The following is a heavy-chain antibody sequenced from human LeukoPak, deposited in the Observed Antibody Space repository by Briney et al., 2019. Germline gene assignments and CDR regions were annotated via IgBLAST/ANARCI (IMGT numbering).Heavy chain of an antibody. J-gene: IGHJ3*02. CDR3: ARGKDTAMGTAFDI. CDR2: INNSGST. V-gene: IGHV4-34*01. D-gene: IGHD5-18*01. Sequence: PSETLSLTCAVYGGSFSGYYWSWIRQPTGKGLEWIGEINNSGSTNYNPSLQSRVTISVDTSKNQFSLKLSSVTAADTAVNYCARGKDTAMGTAFDIWGQGTMVTVSS. CDR1: GGSFSGYY.